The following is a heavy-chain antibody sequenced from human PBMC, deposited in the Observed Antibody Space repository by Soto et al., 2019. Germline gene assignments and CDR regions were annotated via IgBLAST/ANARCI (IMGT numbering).Heavy chain of an antibody. CDR3: ARDQVPYYYYYYGMDV. J-gene: IGHJ6*02. CDR2: INPSGGST. Sequence: GASVKVSCKASVYTFTSYYMHWVRQAPGQGLEWMGIINPSGGSTSYAQKFQGRVTMTRDTSTSTVYMELSSLRSEDTAVYYCARDQVPYYYYYYGMDVWGQGTTVTVSS. CDR1: VYTFTSYY. V-gene: IGHV1-46*01.